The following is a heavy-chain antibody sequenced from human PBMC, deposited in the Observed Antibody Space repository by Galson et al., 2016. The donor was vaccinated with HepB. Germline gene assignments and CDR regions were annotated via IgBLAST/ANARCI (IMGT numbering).Heavy chain of an antibody. J-gene: IGHJ6*02. D-gene: IGHD2-2*01. Sequence: SLRLSCAESGFTFSGYGIHGVRQAPGKGLEWVAVISYDGLHKYYADSVTVRFTISIDNSKYTLYLQMNSLRAEDTAVYYCAKDTARYRSSTSCSYGMDVWGPGTTVTVS. CDR1: GFTFSGYG. CDR2: ISYDGLHK. V-gene: IGHV3-30*18. CDR3: AKDTARYRSSTSCSYGMDV.